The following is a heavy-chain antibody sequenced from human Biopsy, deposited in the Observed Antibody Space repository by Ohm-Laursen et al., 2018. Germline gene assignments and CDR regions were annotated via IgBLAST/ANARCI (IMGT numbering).Heavy chain of an antibody. Sequence: GTLSLTCTVSDGSINSYYWNWIRQPPGQRLEWIGNIYYSGSTNFNPSLKSRVTISVDTSKNQFSLKLSSVTAADTAVYFCARGSSYGYDFDYWGQGILVSVSS. CDR1: DGSINSYY. V-gene: IGHV4-59*01. CDR3: ARGSSYGYDFDY. J-gene: IGHJ4*02. CDR2: IYYSGST. D-gene: IGHD5-18*01.